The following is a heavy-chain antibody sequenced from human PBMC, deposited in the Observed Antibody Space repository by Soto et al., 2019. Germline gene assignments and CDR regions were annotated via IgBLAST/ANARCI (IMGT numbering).Heavy chain of an antibody. D-gene: IGHD2-15*01. CDR2: ISYDGSNK. CDR1: GFTFSSYA. V-gene: IGHV3-30*01. Sequence: GGSLRLSCAASGFTFSSYAMHWVRQAPGKGLEWVAVISYDGSNKYYADSVKGRFTISRDNSKNTLYLQMNSLRAEDTAVYYCARDRVVLYYYGMDVWGQGTTVTVSS. J-gene: IGHJ6*02. CDR3: ARDRVVLYYYGMDV.